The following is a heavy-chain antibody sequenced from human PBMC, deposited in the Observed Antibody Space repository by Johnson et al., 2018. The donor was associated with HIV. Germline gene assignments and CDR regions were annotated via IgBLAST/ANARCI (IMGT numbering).Heavy chain of an antibody. J-gene: IGHJ3*02. V-gene: IGHV3-13*01. Sequence: EVQLVESGGGLGQPGGSLRLSCAASGFTFSSYDMHWVRQATGKGLEWVSAIGTAGDTYYPGSVKGRFTISRDNSKNTLYLQMNSLRAEDTAVYYCARSTPRYYAFDIWGQGTMVTVSS. D-gene: IGHD2-2*01. CDR3: ARSTPRYYAFDI. CDR2: IGTAGDT. CDR1: GFTFSSYD.